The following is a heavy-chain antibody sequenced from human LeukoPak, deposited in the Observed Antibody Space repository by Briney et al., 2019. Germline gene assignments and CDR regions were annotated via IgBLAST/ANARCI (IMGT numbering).Heavy chain of an antibody. J-gene: IGHJ4*02. D-gene: IGHD4-17*01. CDR1: GGSISSSTYY. CDR3: ARAWGSDYGDITFDY. CDR2: LYYSGGT. Sequence: SETLSLTCSVSGGSISSSTYYWGWIRQPPGKGLEWIGSLYYSGGTYYNPSLKSRVTISEDTSKNQFSLKLRSVTAADTAVYYCARAWGSDYGDITFDYWGQGTLVTVPS. V-gene: IGHV4-39*07.